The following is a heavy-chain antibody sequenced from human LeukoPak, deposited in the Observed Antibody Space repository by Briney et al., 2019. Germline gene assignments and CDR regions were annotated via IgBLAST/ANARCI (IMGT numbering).Heavy chain of an antibody. CDR2: IYSSGTT. D-gene: IGHD2-2*01. J-gene: IGHJ2*01. Sequence: SSETLSLTCSVSGGFISSYYWSWIRQPAGKGLEWIGRIYSSGTTNYSPSLKSRVTMSVDTSKNQFSLRLSSVTAADTAVYFCTRDIVLPTAYWYFDLWGRGTPVTVSS. V-gene: IGHV4-4*07. CDR1: GGFISSYY. CDR3: TRDIVLPTAYWYFDL.